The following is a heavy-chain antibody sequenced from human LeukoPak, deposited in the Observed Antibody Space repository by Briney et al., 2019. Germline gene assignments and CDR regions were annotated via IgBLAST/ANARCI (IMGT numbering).Heavy chain of an antibody. J-gene: IGHJ4*02. D-gene: IGHD2-15*01. Sequence: GGSLRLSCAASGFTFSSYAMSWVRQAPGKGLEWVSAISGSGGSTYYADSVKGRFTISRDDSKNTLYLQMNSLRAEDTAVYYCAKVYCSGGSCYSNAGYFDYWGQGTLVTVSS. CDR1: GFTFSSYA. CDR2: ISGSGGST. V-gene: IGHV3-23*01. CDR3: AKVYCSGGSCYSNAGYFDY.